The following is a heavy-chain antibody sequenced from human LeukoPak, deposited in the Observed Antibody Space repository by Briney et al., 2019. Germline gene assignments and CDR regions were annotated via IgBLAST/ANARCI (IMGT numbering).Heavy chain of an antibody. CDR3: AKFERTIAVALDY. CDR2: INIDGSRT. Sequence: GGSLRLSCAASGFTFSTYWIHWVRQAPGKGLVWVSRINIDGSRTTYADSVKGRFTISRDNAKNTLYLQMNSLRAEDTAVYYCAKFERTIAVALDYWGQGTLVTVSS. J-gene: IGHJ4*02. D-gene: IGHD6-19*01. CDR1: GFTFSTYW. V-gene: IGHV3-74*01.